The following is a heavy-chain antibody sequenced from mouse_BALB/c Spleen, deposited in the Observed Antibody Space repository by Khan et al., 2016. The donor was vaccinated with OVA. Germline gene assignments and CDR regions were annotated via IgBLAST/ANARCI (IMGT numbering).Heavy chain of an antibody. Sequence: VQLQQSGPELVKPGASVKIPCKASGYTFTDYNMDWVKQSHGKSLEWIGYVNPNNGGTIYNQKFKGKATLTVDTSSSTAYMELRSLTSEDTAVYYCARGGFGSPFAYWGQGTLVTVSA. CDR2: VNPNNGGT. J-gene: IGHJ3*01. CDR3: ARGGFGSPFAY. D-gene: IGHD1-1*01. V-gene: IGHV1-18*01. CDR1: GYTFTDYN.